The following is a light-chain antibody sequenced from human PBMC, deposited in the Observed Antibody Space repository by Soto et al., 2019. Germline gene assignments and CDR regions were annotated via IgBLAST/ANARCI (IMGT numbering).Light chain of an antibody. CDR2: DVS. V-gene: IGLV2-14*03. CDR1: SSDVGDNNY. J-gene: IGLJ2*01. CDR3: GSSTSSSVI. Sequence: QSVLTQPASVSGSPGQSITISCTGTSSDVGDNNYVSWYQQHPGKAPKLLIYDVSKRPSGVSNRFSGSKSGNTASLTISGLQAEDEADYYCGSSTSSSVIFGGGTKLTVL.